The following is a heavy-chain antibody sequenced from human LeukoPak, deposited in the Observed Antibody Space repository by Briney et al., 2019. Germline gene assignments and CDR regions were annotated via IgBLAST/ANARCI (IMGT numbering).Heavy chain of an antibody. D-gene: IGHD4-17*01. CDR2: IYYSGST. V-gene: IGHV4-39*07. Sequence: SETLSLTCTVSGGSISSSSYYWGWIRQPPGKGLEWIGSIYYSGSTYYNPSLKSRVTMSVDTSKNQFSLKLSSVTAADTAVYYCAGPTPPDYGLDFQHWGQGTLVTVSS. CDR1: GGSISSSSYY. CDR3: AGPTPPDYGLDFQH. J-gene: IGHJ1*01.